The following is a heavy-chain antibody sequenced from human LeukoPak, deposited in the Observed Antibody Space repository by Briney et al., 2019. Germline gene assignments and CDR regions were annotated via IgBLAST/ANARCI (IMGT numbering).Heavy chain of an antibody. Sequence: GESLKISCKGSGYSFTSYWIGWVRQMPGKGLEWMGIIYPGDSDTRYSPSSQGQVTISADKSISTAYLQWSSLKASDTAMYHCARGVETNEYYFDYWGQGTLVTVSS. CDR1: GYSFTSYW. CDR2: IYPGDSDT. CDR3: ARGVETNEYYFDY. D-gene: IGHD5-24*01. V-gene: IGHV5-51*01. J-gene: IGHJ4*02.